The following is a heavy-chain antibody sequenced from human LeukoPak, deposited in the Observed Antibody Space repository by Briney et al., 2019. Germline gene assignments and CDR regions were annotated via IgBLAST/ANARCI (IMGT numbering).Heavy chain of an antibody. D-gene: IGHD6-6*01. Sequence: GGSLRLSCAASGFTFSHFAMSWVRQAPGKGLEWVSVISGSGGSTYYADSAKGRFTISRDNSKNTLYLQMNSLRAEDTAVYSSTEQGTSIEVVTKYYSYLDVWGKGTTVTVSS. CDR3: TEQGTSIEVVTKYYSYLDV. CDR2: ISGSGGST. J-gene: IGHJ6*03. CDR1: GFTFSHFA. V-gene: IGHV3-23*01.